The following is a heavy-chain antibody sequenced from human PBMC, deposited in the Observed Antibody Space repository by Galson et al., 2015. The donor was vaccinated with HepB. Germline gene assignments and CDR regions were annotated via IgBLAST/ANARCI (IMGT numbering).Heavy chain of an antibody. CDR1: GFTFSSYG. J-gene: IGHJ6*02. CDR2: ISYDGSNK. Sequence: SLRLSCAASGFTFSSYGMHWVRQAPGKGLEWVAVISYDGSNKYYADSVKGRFTISRDNSKNTLYLQMNSLRAEDTAVYYCAKEGNDYVGQRLYYYGMDVWGQGTTVTVSS. V-gene: IGHV3-30*18. CDR3: AKEGNDYVGQRLYYYGMDV. D-gene: IGHD4-23*01.